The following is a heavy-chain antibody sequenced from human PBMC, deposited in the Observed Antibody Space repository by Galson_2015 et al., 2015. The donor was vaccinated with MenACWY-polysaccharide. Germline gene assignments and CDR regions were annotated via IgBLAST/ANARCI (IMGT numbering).Heavy chain of an antibody. J-gene: IGHJ4*02. Sequence: SLRLAGAASGFTFSNYWMHWVRQAPGKGLVRVSRIKCDGSSTNYADSVKGRFTIYRDNAKNTLYLQMNSLRAEDTALYYCARGYSAYDWGQGTLVTVSA. V-gene: IGHV3-74*01. D-gene: IGHD5-12*01. CDR2: IKCDGSST. CDR3: ARGYSAYD. CDR1: GFTFSNYW.